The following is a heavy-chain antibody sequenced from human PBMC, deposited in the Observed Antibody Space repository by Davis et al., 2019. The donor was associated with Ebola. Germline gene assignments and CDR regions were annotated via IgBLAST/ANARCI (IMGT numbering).Heavy chain of an antibody. J-gene: IGHJ6*02. CDR3: ARGASGYDTYYYGMDV. V-gene: IGHV1-2*04. CDR1: GYTFTSYY. CDR2: INPNSGGT. Sequence: AASVKVSCKASGYTFTSYYMHWVRQAPGQGLEWMGWINPNSGGTNYAQKFQGWVTMTRDTSISTAYMELSRLRSDDTAVYYCARGASGYDTYYYGMDVWGQGTTVTVSS. D-gene: IGHD5-12*01.